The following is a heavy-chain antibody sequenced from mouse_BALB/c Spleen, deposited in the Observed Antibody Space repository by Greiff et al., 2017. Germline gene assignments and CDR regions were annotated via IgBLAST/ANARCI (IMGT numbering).Heavy chain of an antibody. CDR2: ISSGSSTI. D-gene: IGHD2-1*01. CDR3: ASPYGNYGAMDY. J-gene: IGHJ4*01. Sequence: EVKLMESGGGLVQPGGSRKLSCAASGFTFSSFGMHWVRQAPEKGLEWVAYISSGSSTIYYADTVKGRFTISRDNPKNTLFLQMTSLRSEDTAMYYCASPYGNYGAMDYWGQGTSVTVSS. CDR1: GFTFSSFG. V-gene: IGHV5-17*02.